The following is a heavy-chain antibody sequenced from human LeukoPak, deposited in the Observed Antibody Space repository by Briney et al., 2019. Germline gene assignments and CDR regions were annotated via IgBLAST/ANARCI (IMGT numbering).Heavy chain of an antibody. CDR2: IYTSGST. V-gene: IGHV4-4*07. Sequence: SETLSLTCTVSGGSISSYYWSWIRQPAGKGLEWIGRIYTSGSTNYNPSLKSRVTMSVDTSKNQFSLKLSSVTAADTAVYYCASARGSYGDYYYYGMDVWGQGTTVTVSS. CDR3: ASARGSYGDYYYYGMDV. J-gene: IGHJ6*02. D-gene: IGHD3-16*01. CDR1: GGSISSYY.